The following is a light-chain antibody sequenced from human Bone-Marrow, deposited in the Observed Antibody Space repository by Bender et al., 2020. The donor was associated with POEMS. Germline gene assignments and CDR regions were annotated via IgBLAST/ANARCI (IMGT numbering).Light chain of an antibody. CDR1: SSNIGSNT. V-gene: IGLV1-44*01. J-gene: IGLJ2*01. Sequence: QSVLTQPPSVSGTPGQRVTISCSGSSSNIGSNTVNWYQQLPGTAPRLLIYTNNERPSGVPDRFSGSKSGTSASLAITGLRSEDEADYYCATWDAKMSGQYVLFGGGTKLTVL. CDR2: TNN. CDR3: ATWDAKMSGQYVL.